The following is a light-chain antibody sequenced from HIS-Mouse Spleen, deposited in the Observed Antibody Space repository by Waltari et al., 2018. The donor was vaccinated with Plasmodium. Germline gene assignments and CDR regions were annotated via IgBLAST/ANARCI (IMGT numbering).Light chain of an antibody. V-gene: IGLV5-37*01. J-gene: IGLJ3*02. CDR2: YYSDSGK. CDR3: RIWPSNASGV. CDR1: SDINVGSYN. Sequence: QPVLTQPPSSSASPGESASLTCTLPSDINVGSYNISWYQQKPGSPPRYLLYYYSDSGKGQGCGVPGRFSGSKEASANTVILLNSGLQSEDEADYYYRIWPSNASGVFGGGTKLTVL.